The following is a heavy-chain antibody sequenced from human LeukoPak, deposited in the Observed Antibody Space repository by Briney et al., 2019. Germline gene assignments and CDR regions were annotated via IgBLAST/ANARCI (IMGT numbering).Heavy chain of an antibody. V-gene: IGHV1-2*02. CDR2: INPNSGGT. CDR1: GYTFTGYY. Sequence: ASVKVSCKASGYTFTGYYMHWVRQAPGQGLEWMGWINPNSGGTNYAQKFQGRVTMTRDTSISTAYMELSRLRSDDTAVYYCARAGHDYVNAFDIWGQGTMVTVSS. J-gene: IGHJ3*02. D-gene: IGHD4-17*01. CDR3: ARAGHDYVNAFDI.